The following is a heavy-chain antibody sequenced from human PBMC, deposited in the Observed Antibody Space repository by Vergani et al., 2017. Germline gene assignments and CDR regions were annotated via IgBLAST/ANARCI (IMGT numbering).Heavy chain of an antibody. CDR1: GGSISSGSYY. CDR3: ARHLRQLARNDVFDI. CDR2: IYDSRNN. J-gene: IGHJ3*02. V-gene: IGHV4-61*02. Sequence: QVQLQESGPGLVKPSQTLSLTCTVSGGSISSGSYYWSWIRQPAGKGLEWIGSIYDSRNNNYSPSLKSRVSISVDTSKNQFSLNLTSVTAADTAVYYCARHLRQLARNDVFDIWGHGTLVTVSS. D-gene: IGHD6-6*01.